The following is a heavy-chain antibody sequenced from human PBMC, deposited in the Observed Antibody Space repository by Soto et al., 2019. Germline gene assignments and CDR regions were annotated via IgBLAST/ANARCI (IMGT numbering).Heavy chain of an antibody. CDR1: GFTFSSYS. Sequence: GGSLRLSCAASGFTFSSYSMNWVRQAPGKGLEWVSYISSSSSTIYYADSVKGRFTISRDNAKNSLYLQMNSLRDEDTAVYYCARAQMGGSVYFHGMDVWGQGTTVTVSS. CDR2: ISSSSSTI. D-gene: IGHD2-8*01. V-gene: IGHV3-48*02. J-gene: IGHJ6*02. CDR3: ARAQMGGSVYFHGMDV.